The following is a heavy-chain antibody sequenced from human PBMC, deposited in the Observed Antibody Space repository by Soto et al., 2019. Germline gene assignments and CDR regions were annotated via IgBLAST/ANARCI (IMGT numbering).Heavy chain of an antibody. D-gene: IGHD3-22*01. CDR2: INAGNGNT. CDR1: GYTFASYA. CDR3: ARAAYYYESSGYYPGDY. V-gene: IGHV1-3*01. Sequence: ASVKVSCNASGYTFASYAMHWVRQAPPQRREWMGWINAGNGNTKYSQKFQGRVTFTSDTSASTVYMEVSSLRSEDTAVYYCARAAYYYESSGYYPGDYWG. J-gene: IGHJ4*01.